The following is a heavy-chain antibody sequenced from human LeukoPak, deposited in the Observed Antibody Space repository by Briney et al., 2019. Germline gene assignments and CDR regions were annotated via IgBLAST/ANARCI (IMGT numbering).Heavy chain of an antibody. Sequence: ASVKVSCKASGGTFSSYAISWVRQAPGQGLEWMGWINPNTGVAKYAQRFQDRVTMTRDTSISTAYREVSRLRYDDTAVYYCASPLRVTMIRGAAFRASSDFDPWGQGTLVTVSS. V-gene: IGHV1-2*02. CDR3: ASPLRVTMIRGAAFRASSDFDP. J-gene: IGHJ5*02. CDR1: GGTFSSYA. CDR2: INPNTGVA. D-gene: IGHD3-10*01.